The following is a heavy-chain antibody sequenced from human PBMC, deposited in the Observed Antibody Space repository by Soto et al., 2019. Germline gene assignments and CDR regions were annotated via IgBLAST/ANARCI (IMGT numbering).Heavy chain of an antibody. Sequence: GGSLRLSCAASGFTFSSYARSWVRQAPGKGLEWVSAISGSGGSTYYADSVKGRFTISRDNSKNTLYLQMNSLRAEDTAVYYCAKCMATYYYGSGSYFEDTSYYYYGMDVWGQGTTVTVSS. J-gene: IGHJ6*02. CDR3: AKCMATYYYGSGSYFEDTSYYYYGMDV. D-gene: IGHD3-10*01. CDR2: ISGSGGST. CDR1: GFTFSSYA. V-gene: IGHV3-23*01.